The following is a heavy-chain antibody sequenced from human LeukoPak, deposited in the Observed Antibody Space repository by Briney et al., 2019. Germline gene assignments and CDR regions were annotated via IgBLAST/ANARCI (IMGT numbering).Heavy chain of an antibody. V-gene: IGHV3-30*02. J-gene: IGHJ5*02. CDR1: GFTFSSYG. CDR2: IRYDGSNK. CDR3: AKDPGSGYAIDP. D-gene: IGHD5-12*01. Sequence: GGSLRLSCAASGFTFSSYGMHWVRQAPGKELEWVAFIRYDGSNKYYADSVKGRFTISRDNSKNTLYLQMNSLRAEDTAVYYCAKDPGSGYAIDPWGQGTLVTVSS.